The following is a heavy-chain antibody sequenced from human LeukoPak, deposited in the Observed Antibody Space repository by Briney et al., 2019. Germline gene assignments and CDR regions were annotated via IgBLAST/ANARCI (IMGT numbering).Heavy chain of an antibody. Sequence: GGSLRLSCAASGFTFKNYPMSWVRQAPGKGLEWVSTLSGSGGTTVYADPVRGRFTISRDNSKNTLYLQMSSLGAEDTAMYYCAKDLPNFFDSWGQGTLVTVSS. CDR2: LSGSGGTT. CDR3: AKDLPNFFDS. J-gene: IGHJ4*02. V-gene: IGHV3-23*01. CDR1: GFTFKNYP.